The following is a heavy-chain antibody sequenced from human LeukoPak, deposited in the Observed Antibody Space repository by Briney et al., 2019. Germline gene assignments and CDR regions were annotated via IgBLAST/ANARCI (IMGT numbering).Heavy chain of an antibody. Sequence: GGSLRLSCAASGFTFSGYTMNWVRQAPGKGLEWVSSISSSSSYIYYADSVKGRFTISRDNAKNSLYLQMNSLRAEDTAVYYCARDAPRVTGTTDYWGQGTLVTVSS. D-gene: IGHD1-7*01. V-gene: IGHV3-21*01. CDR1: GFTFSGYT. J-gene: IGHJ4*02. CDR2: ISSSSSYI. CDR3: ARDAPRVTGTTDY.